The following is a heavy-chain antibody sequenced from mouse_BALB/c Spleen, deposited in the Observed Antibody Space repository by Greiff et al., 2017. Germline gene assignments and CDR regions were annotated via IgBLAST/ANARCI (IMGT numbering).Heavy chain of an antibody. CDR3: ARYDDYHYAMDY. V-gene: IGHV1-54*01. CDR2: INPGSGGT. CDR1: GYAFTNYL. Sequence: QVQLQQSGAELVRPGTSVKVSCKASGYAFTNYLIEWVKQRPGQGLEWIGVINPGSGGTNYNEKFKGKATLTADKSSSTAYMQLSSLTSDDSAVYFCARYDDYHYAMDYWGQGTSVTVSS. J-gene: IGHJ4*01. D-gene: IGHD2-3*01.